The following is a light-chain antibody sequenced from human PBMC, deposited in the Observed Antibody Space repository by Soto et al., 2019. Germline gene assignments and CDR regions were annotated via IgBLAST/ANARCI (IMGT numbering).Light chain of an antibody. V-gene: IGLV2-14*01. Sequence: QSVLTQPASVSGSPGESITISCTGTSSDVGCYNYVSWYQQHPGKAPKLMIYDVSNRPSGVSNRFSGSKSGNTASLTISGLQAEDEADYYCSSSTSSTTLYVFGTGTKVTVL. CDR1: SSDVGCYNY. CDR3: SSSTSSTTLYV. CDR2: DVS. J-gene: IGLJ1*01.